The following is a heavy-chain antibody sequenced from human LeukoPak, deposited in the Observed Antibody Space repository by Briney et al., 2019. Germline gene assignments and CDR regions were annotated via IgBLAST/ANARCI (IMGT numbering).Heavy chain of an antibody. D-gene: IGHD4-17*01. V-gene: IGHV4-59*01. Sequence: SETLSLTCTVSGHSIRSYFWSWIRQSPGQGLEWIGNIFYNGNTNYNPSLGSLVSMSIDTSKNQFSLRLTSVTGADTAVYYCARLVYPTVNPRFDPWGQGSLVAVSS. CDR1: GHSIRSYF. J-gene: IGHJ5*02. CDR3: ARLVYPTVNPRFDP. CDR2: IFYNGNT.